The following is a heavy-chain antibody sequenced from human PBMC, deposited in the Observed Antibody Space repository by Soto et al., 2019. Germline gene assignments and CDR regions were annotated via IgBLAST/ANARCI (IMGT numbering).Heavy chain of an antibody. CDR1: GYTFTGHY. Sequence: QVHLVQSGAEVRKPGASVKVSCKSSGYTFTGHYMYWVRQAPGQGLEWMGWINPSSGGTNYAQKFQGWVTMTRDTSISTAYMELSRLTSDDTAVYYCARAGRGYYGMDVWGQGTTVTVSS. J-gene: IGHJ6*02. CDR2: INPSSGGT. V-gene: IGHV1-2*04. CDR3: ARAGRGYYGMDV.